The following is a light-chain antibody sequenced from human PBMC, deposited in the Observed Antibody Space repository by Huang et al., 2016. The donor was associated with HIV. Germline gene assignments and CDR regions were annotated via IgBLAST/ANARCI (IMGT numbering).Light chain of an antibody. J-gene: IGKJ4*01. CDR1: QSLIHSNGNTY. V-gene: IGKV2-30*02. CDR2: QVS. CDR3: MQGTHLFT. Sequence: VVLTQSPLYLSVTLRQPASISCRSSQSLIHSNGNTYLNWFQQRPGQSPRRRISQVSSRDSGVPDRFSGSGSGTDFTLKISRVEAEDVGVYYCMQGTHLFTFGGGTRVDIK.